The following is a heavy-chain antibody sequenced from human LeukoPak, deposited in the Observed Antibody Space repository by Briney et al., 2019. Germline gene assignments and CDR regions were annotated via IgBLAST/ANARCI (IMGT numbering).Heavy chain of an antibody. CDR1: GFTFSSYG. Sequence: PGRSLRLSCAASGFTFSSYGMHWVRQAPGKGLGWVADIWYDGGNKYYADSVKGRFTISRDNPKNTLYLQMNSLRAEDTAVYYCASFELYYFDYWGQGTLVTVSS. V-gene: IGHV3-33*01. CDR3: ASFELYYFDY. CDR2: IWYDGGNK. J-gene: IGHJ4*02. D-gene: IGHD1-26*01.